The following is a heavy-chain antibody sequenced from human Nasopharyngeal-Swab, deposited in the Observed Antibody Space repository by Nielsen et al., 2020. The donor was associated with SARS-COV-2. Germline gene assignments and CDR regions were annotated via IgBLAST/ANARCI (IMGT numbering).Heavy chain of an antibody. CDR3: ARLYDSSTKLDY. J-gene: IGHJ4*02. Sequence: WIRQAPGKGLEWIGSIYYSGSTYYNPSLKSRVTISVDTSKNQFSLKLSSVTAADTAVYYCARLYDSSTKLDYWGQGTLVTVSS. V-gene: IGHV4-39*01. D-gene: IGHD3-22*01. CDR2: IYYSGST.